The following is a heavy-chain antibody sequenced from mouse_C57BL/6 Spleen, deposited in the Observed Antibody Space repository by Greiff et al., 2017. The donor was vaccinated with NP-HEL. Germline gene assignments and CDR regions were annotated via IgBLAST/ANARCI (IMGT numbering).Heavy chain of an antibody. J-gene: IGHJ3*01. V-gene: IGHV5-9-1*02. Sequence: EVQGVESGEGLVKPGGSLKLSCAASGFTFSSYAMSWVRQTPEKRLEWVAYISSGGDYIYYADTVKGRFTISRDNARNTLYLQMSSLKSEDTAMYYCTSHYYGSSYGALWFAYWGQGTLVTVSA. D-gene: IGHD1-1*01. CDR3: TSHYYGSSYGALWFAY. CDR2: ISSGGDYI. CDR1: GFTFSSYA.